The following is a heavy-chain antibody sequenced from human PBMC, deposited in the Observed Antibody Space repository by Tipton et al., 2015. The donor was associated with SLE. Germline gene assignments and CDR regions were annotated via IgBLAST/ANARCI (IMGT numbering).Heavy chain of an antibody. CDR1: GGSISSNY. D-gene: IGHD1-26*01. J-gene: IGHJ2*01. V-gene: IGHV4-59*01. CDR2: IYYSGTT. CDR3: ARADGVVGGQVPYWYFDL. Sequence: TLSLTCNVSGGSISSNYWSWIRQPPGKGLEWIGYIYYSGTTNYNPSLKSRVTISVDTSKNQLSLIVTSVTAADTAVYFCARADGVVGGQVPYWYFDLWGRGTLVTVST.